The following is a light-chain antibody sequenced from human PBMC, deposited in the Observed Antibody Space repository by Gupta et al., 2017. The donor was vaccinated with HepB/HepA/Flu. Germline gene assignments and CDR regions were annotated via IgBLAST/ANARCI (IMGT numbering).Light chain of an antibody. CDR2: TAS. CDR1: QSISTC. J-gene: IGKJ4*01. Sequence: DIQMTQSPSSLSAFVGDRVTITCRASQSISTCLNWYQQKAGRAPKLLIYTASSFQSGVPSRFSGSGSGTDFTLTISRLQPEDFPTYYCQRSDITPITFGRGTKIGIK. V-gene: IGKV1-39*01. CDR3: QRSDITPIT.